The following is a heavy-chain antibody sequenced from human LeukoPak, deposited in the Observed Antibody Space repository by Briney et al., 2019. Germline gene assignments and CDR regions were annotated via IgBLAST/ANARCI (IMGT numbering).Heavy chain of an antibody. D-gene: IGHD6-6*01. CDR2: IRSKADT. J-gene: IGHJ6*02. CDR3: ARLRAARTESYFYYGMDV. CDR1: GSTFSGSA. V-gene: IGHV3-73*01. Sequence: GGSLELPCAASGSTFSGSAIHWLRQASGRGLEWVGRIRSKADTAYAASVKGRFTISRDDSRNTAYLQMNSLQTEDTAVYYCARLRAARTESYFYYGMDVWGQGTTVTVSS.